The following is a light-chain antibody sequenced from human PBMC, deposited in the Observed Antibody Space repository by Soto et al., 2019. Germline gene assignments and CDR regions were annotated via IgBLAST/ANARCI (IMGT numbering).Light chain of an antibody. J-gene: IGLJ2*01. CDR2: DVT. V-gene: IGLV2-14*01. Sequence: QSALTQPASVSGSPGQSITISCTGTSSDVGGYNYVSWYQQHPDKASKLMIYDVTNRPSGVSNRFSGSKSGNTASLTISGLQAEDEADYYCSSYTSSSTLVVFGGGTKLTVL. CDR3: SSYTSSSTLVV. CDR1: SSDVGGYNY.